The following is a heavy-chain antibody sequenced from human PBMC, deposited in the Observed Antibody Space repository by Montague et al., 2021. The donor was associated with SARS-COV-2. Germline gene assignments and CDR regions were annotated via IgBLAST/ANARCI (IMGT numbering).Heavy chain of an antibody. V-gene: IGHV4-39*01. CDR2: IFYSGNS. CDR3: ARQSGGVWFGGWLFDY. J-gene: IGHJ4*02. Sequence: SETLSLTCTVSGGSISNIGYYWGWIRQPPGKGLEWIGSIFYSGNSYYNPSLKSRVSISVATSRSQFSLKLNSVTAADTAVYYCARQSGGVWFGGWLFDYWGQGVLVTVSS. D-gene: IGHD3-10*01. CDR1: GGSISNIGYY.